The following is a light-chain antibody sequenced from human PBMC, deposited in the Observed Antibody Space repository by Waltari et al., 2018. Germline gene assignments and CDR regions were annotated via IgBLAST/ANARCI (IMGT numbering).Light chain of an antibody. CDR1: KGISSW. CDR3: QQYKSYPLT. J-gene: IGKJ4*01. CDR2: KAS. Sequence: DIQMTQSPSTLSASVGDRVTSTCRASKGISSWLAWNQQKPGKAPKLLIYKASSLERGVPSRFSGSGSETEFPLTISSLQPDDFATYYCQQYKSYPLTFGGGTKVEIK. V-gene: IGKV1-5*03.